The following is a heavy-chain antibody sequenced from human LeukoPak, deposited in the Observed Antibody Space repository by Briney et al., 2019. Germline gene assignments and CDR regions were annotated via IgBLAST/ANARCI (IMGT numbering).Heavy chain of an antibody. CDR1: GFTVSDNY. CDR3: ARLLREYCSSTSCNRIYFDY. CDR2: IYSGGKT. D-gene: IGHD2-2*01. V-gene: IGHV3-66*01. J-gene: IGHJ4*02. Sequence: PGGSLRLSCADSGFTVSDNYMSWVRQAPGKGLEWASVIYSGGKTYYADSVKGRLTISRENSKNTLYLQMNSLRAEDTAVYYCARLLREYCSSTSCNRIYFDYWGQGILVTVSS.